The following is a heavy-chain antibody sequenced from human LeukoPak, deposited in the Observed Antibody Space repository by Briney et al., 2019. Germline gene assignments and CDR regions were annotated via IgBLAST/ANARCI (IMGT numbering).Heavy chain of an antibody. V-gene: IGHV3-30*18. CDR3: AKQMAVDYFDY. CDR1: GFTVSSNY. CDR2: ISYDGKNE. J-gene: IGHJ4*02. Sequence: GGSLRLSCAASGFTVSSNYMSWVRQAPGKGLEWVAVISYDGKNEYYTDSVKGRFTISRDNAKNTLYLQMNSLRAEDTAVYYCAKQMAVDYFDYWGQGTLVTVSS. D-gene: IGHD5-24*01.